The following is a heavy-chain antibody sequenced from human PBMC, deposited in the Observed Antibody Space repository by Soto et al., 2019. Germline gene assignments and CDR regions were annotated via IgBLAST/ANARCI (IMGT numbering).Heavy chain of an antibody. V-gene: IGHV1-69*01. Sequence: QVQLVQSGAAVKKPGSSVKVSCKASGGTFGSYAISWVRPAPGQGLEWLGGIIPIPGTANYAQKFQGRVTIAADEATSTAYMELSSLRSEDTAVYYCARSQGSSTSLEIYYYYYYGMDGWGQGTTVTVSS. CDR3: ARSQGSSTSLEIYYYYYYGMDG. D-gene: IGHD2-2*01. CDR1: GGTFGSYA. CDR2: IIPIPGTA. J-gene: IGHJ6*02.